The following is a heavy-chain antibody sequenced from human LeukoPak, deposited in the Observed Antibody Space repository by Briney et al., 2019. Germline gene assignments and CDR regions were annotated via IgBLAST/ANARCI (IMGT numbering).Heavy chain of an antibody. Sequence: PSETLSLLCTVSGGPISSYYWSWIRQPPGKGLEWIGYIYYSGSTNYNPSLKSRVTISVDTSKNQFSLKLSSATAADTAVYYCARGATAYYVEYWAQGNRITVSS. CDR2: IYYSGST. CDR1: GGPISSYY. CDR3: ARGATAYYVEY. V-gene: IGHV4-59*01. D-gene: IGHD2-21*02. J-gene: IGHJ4*02.